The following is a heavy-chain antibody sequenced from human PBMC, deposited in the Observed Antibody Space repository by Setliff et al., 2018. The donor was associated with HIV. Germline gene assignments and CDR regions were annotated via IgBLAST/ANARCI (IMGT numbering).Heavy chain of an antibody. J-gene: IGHJ4*02. CDR2: INQDGSEK. CDR1: SSTLRDHYITW. D-gene: IGHD4-17*01. CDR3: ARGDGSDSGIYFDS. Sequence: GGSLRLSCTASSSTLRDHYITWIIWVRQAPGKGLEWVANINQDGSEKYYLDSVKGRFTISRDNGKNSLYLQMNSLRAEDTAVYYCARGDGSDSGIYFDSWGQGTLVTVSS. V-gene: IGHV3-7*01.